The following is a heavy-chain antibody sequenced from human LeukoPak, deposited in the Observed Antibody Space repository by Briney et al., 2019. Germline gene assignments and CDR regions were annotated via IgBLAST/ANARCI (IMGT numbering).Heavy chain of an antibody. CDR3: ARHPGLAAAVDF. Sequence: GESLKISCKGSGYSFTSYWITWVRQMPGKGLEWMGRIDPSDSYTNYSPSFQGHVTISTDKSISTAYLQWSSLKASDTATYYCARHPGLAAAVDFWGQGTLVTVSS. CDR2: IDPSDSYT. J-gene: IGHJ4*02. CDR1: GYSFTSYW. V-gene: IGHV5-10-1*01. D-gene: IGHD6-13*01.